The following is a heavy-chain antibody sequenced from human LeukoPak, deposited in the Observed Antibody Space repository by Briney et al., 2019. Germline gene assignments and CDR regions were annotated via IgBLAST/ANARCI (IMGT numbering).Heavy chain of an antibody. CDR1: GGSIRSGDYS. Sequence: PSETLSLTCTVYGGSIRSGDYSWSWIRQPPGKGLEWIGYIYYSGSTYYNPSLKSRVTISGDTSKNQFSLNLSSVTAADTAVYYCATDRARGGDSFDYWGQGTLVTVSS. CDR3: ATDRARGGDSFDY. CDR2: IYYSGST. V-gene: IGHV4-30-4*01. D-gene: IGHD3-10*01. J-gene: IGHJ4*02.